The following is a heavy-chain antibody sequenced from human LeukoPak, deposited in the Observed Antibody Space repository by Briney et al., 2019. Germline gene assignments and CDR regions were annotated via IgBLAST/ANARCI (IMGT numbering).Heavy chain of an antibody. V-gene: IGHV4-34*01. CDR1: GGSFSGYY. D-gene: IGHD2-21*01. Sequence: PSETLSLTCAVYGGSFSGYYWSWIRQPPGKGLEWIREINHSGSTNYNPSLKSRVTISVDTSKNQFSLKLSSVTAADTAVYYCARGLPLWRSDYFDYWGQGTLVTVSS. CDR2: INHSGST. J-gene: IGHJ4*02. CDR3: ARGLPLWRSDYFDY.